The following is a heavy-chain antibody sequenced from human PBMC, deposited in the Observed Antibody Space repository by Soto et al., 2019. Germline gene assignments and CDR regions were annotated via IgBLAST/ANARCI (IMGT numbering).Heavy chain of an antibody. CDR3: ARAIGPTLFDY. CDR1: GFTLNSFS. D-gene: IGHD3-22*01. V-gene: IGHV3-48*01. CDR2: ISSSRATI. J-gene: IGHJ4*02. Sequence: GGSLRLSCAGSGFTLNSFSMNWVRQAPGKGLEWVSYISSSRATIYYADSVKGRFTISRDDAKNSLYLQMNSLRAGDTAIYFCARAIGPTLFDYWGQGTLVTVSS.